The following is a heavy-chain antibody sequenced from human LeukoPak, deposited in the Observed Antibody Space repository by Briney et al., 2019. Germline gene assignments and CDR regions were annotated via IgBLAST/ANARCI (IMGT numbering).Heavy chain of an antibody. V-gene: IGHV3-30*02. Sequence: GGSLRLSCAASGFTFSSYGMHWVRQAPGKGLEWVAFIRYDGSNKYYADSVKGRFTISRDNSKNTLSLQMNTLTGEDTAVYYCAARRGYYHYMDVWGKGTTVTVSS. CDR3: AARRGYYHYMDV. D-gene: IGHD3-3*01. CDR1: GFTFSSYG. CDR2: IRYDGSNK. J-gene: IGHJ6*03.